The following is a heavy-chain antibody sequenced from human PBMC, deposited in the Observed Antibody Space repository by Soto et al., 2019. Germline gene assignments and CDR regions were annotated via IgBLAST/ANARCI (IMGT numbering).Heavy chain of an antibody. CDR2: VSDGGSDA. CDR1: GFTFSTYA. D-gene: IGHD3-10*01. V-gene: IGHV3-23*01. Sequence: EVQLLESGGGLVQPGGSLRLSCAASGFTFSTYAMSWVRQPPGKGLEWVSIVSDGGSDAFYADSVKGRFAISRDNSENTLYLQMNSLTAEDTAVYYCAKHFVNGEVDYWGQGTPVTVSS. CDR3: AKHFVNGEVDY. J-gene: IGHJ4*02.